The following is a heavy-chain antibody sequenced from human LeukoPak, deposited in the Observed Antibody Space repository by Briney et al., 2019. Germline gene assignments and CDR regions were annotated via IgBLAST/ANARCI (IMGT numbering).Heavy chain of an antibody. J-gene: IGHJ6*03. CDR3: ARDHPSSNCPLHSNSCYYYYMDV. D-gene: IGHD4-11*01. V-gene: IGHV1-18*01. CDR1: GYTFTSYG. Sequence: ASVKVSCKASGYTFTSYGISWVRQAPGQGLEWMGWISAYNGNTNHAQKLQGRVTMTTDTSTSTAYMELRSLRSDDTAVYYCARDHPSSNCPLHSNSCYYYYMDVWGKGTTVTVSS. CDR2: ISAYNGNT.